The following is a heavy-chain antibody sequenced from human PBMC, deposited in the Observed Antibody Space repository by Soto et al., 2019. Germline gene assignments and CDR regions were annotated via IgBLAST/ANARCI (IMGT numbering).Heavy chain of an antibody. CDR3: ARGPDMAPSSYYYYGLDV. V-gene: IGHV1-3*01. CDR2: INAGNGNT. D-gene: IGHD6-13*01. CDR1: GYTFTNYA. Sequence: QVPLVQSGAEVKKPGASVKVSCKASGYTFTNYAMHWVRQAPGQRLEGMGWINAGNGNTIYSQKFQGRVTITRDTSASTAYMELSSLRSEDTAVYSSARGPDMAPSSYYYYGLDVWGQGTKVTVSS. J-gene: IGHJ6*02.